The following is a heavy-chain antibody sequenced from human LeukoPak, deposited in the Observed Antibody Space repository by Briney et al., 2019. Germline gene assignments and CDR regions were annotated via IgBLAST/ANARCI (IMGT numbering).Heavy chain of an antibody. V-gene: IGHV3-23*01. Sequence: GGSLRLSCAASGFTFSSYAMSWVRQAPGKGLEWVSSISGSGGRTYHADSVKGRFTISRDNSKNTLYLQMNSLRAEDTAVYYCATPHTVTRNYWGQGILVTVSS. CDR3: ATPHTVTRNY. D-gene: IGHD4-17*01. CDR2: ISGSGGRT. CDR1: GFTFSSYA. J-gene: IGHJ4*02.